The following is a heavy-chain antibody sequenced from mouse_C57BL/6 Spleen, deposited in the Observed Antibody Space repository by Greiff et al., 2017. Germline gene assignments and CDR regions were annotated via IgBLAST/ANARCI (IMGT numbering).Heavy chain of an antibody. V-gene: IGHV1-64*01. CDR3: ARSGYDYDEAWFAY. CDR1: GYTFTSYW. J-gene: IGHJ3*01. Sequence: QVQLQQSGAELVKPGASVKLSCKASGYTFTSYWMHWVKQRPGQGLEWIGMIHPNSGSTNYNEKFKSKATLTVDKSSSTAYMQLSSLTSEDSAVYYCARSGYDYDEAWFAYWGQGTLVTVSA. CDR2: IHPNSGST. D-gene: IGHD2-4*01.